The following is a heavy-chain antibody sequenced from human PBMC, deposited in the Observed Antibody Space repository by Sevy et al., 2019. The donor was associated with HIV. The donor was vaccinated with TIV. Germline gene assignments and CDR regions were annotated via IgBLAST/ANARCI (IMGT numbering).Heavy chain of an antibody. J-gene: IGHJ4*02. Sequence: GGSLRLSCAASGFTFRNYDMHWVRQAPGKGLEWISFIRYDGSHKSYAESVKGRFTISRDISKNTLDLHMNSLRPEDTAVYFCAKDAPSRFDYWGQGALVTVSS. CDR3: AKDAPSRFDY. CDR2: IRYDGSHK. V-gene: IGHV3-30*02. CDR1: GFTFRNYD.